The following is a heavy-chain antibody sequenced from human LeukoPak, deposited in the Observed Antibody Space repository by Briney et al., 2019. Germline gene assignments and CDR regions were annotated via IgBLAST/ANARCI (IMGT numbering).Heavy chain of an antibody. CDR1: GYTFTSYG. J-gene: IGHJ5*02. D-gene: IGHD3-10*01. CDR3: ARLRWGSGSYLRFDP. V-gene: IGHV1-18*01. Sequence: ASVKVSCKASGYTFTSYGISWVRQAPGQGLEWMGWISAYNGNTNYAQKLQGRVTMTTDTSTSTAYMELRSLRSDDTAVYYCARLRWGSGSYLRFDPWGQGTLVTVSS. CDR2: ISAYNGNT.